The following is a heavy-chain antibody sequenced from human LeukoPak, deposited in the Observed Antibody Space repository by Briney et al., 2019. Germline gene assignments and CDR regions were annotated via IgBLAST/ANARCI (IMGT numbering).Heavy chain of an antibody. D-gene: IGHD3-10*01. J-gene: IGHJ4*02. CDR3: ARDNLAFGRHWYGSGIYSLLFDY. Sequence: ASVKVSCKPSGYTFTGYYMHWVRLAPGQGLEWMGWISGYSGDTKYAQRFEGRVSMTTDTSPTTAYMERSSLRSNATAVYYCARDNLAFGRHWYGSGIYSLLFDYWGQGTLVTVSS. CDR1: GYTFTGYY. V-gene: IGHV1-18*04. CDR2: ISGYSGDT.